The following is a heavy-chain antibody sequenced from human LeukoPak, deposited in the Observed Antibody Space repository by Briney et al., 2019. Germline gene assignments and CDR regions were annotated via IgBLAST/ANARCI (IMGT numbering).Heavy chain of an antibody. J-gene: IGHJ4*02. CDR3: ARDKNSEWELLDY. D-gene: IGHD1-26*01. Sequence: ASVKVSCKASGYTFTSYGISWVRQAPGQGLEWMGWISAYNGNTNYAQKFQGRVTITRDTSASTAYMELSSLRSEDTAVYYCARDKNSEWELLDYWGQGTLVTVSS. V-gene: IGHV1-18*01. CDR1: GYTFTSYG. CDR2: ISAYNGNT.